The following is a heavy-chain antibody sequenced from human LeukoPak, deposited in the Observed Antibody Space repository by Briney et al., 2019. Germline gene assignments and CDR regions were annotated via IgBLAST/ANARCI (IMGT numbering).Heavy chain of an antibody. CDR3: AKRSDYGDYKSFDY. J-gene: IGHJ4*02. Sequence: GGSLRLSCAASGFTFSSYAMSWVRQAPGKGLEWVAVIRYDGSNKYYADSVKGRFTISRDNSKNTLFLQMNSLRAEDTAVYYCAKRSDYGDYKSFDYWGQGTLVTVSS. D-gene: IGHD4-17*01. CDR2: IRYDGSNK. CDR1: GFTFSSYA. V-gene: IGHV3-30*02.